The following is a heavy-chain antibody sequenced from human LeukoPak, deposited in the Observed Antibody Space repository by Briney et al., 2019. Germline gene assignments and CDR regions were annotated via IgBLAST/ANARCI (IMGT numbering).Heavy chain of an antibody. Sequence: PGGSLRLSCAASGFTFSSYGMHWVRQAPSKGLEWVAVIWYDGSNKYYADSVKGRFTISRDNSKNTLYLQMNSLRAEDTAVYYCARGDLRPYSSGWYASFDYWGQGTLVTVSS. CDR3: ARGDLRPYSSGWYASFDY. J-gene: IGHJ4*02. V-gene: IGHV3-33*01. CDR1: GFTFSSYG. D-gene: IGHD6-13*01. CDR2: IWYDGSNK.